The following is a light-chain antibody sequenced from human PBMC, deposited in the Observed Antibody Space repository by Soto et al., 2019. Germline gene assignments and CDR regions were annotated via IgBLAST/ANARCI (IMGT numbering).Light chain of an antibody. CDR3: CSYGGSYSWV. Sequence: QSALTQPRSVSGSPGQSVTISCTGTSSNVGGYDYVSWYQQNPGKAPKLMIYHVSQRPSGVPDRFSGSKSANTASLTISGLQPDVEADYYCCSYGGSYSWVFGGGTKVTVL. CDR1: SSNVGGYDY. J-gene: IGLJ3*02. CDR2: HVS. V-gene: IGLV2-11*01.